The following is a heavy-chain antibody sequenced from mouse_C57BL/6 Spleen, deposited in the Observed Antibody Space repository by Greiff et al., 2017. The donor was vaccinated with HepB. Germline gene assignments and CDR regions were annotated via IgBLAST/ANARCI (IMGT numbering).Heavy chain of an antibody. CDR3: ASLYGSSYWYFDV. CDR1: GYSFTDYN. Sequence: VQLQQSGPELVKPGASVKISCKASGYSFTDYNMNWVKQSNGKSLEWIGVINPNYGTTSYNQKFKGNATLTVDQSSSTAYMQLNSLTSEASAVYYSASLYGSSYWYFDVWGTGTTVTVSS. D-gene: IGHD1-1*01. V-gene: IGHV1-39*01. CDR2: INPNYGTT. J-gene: IGHJ1*03.